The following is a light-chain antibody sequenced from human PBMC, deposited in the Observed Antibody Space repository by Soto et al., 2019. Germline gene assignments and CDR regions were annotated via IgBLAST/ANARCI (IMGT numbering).Light chain of an antibody. V-gene: IGKV3-11*01. CDR3: QQRSTWLT. Sequence: EIVLTQSPATLSLSPGERATLSCRASQSVSSYLAWYQQRRGQAPRLLIYDASSRASGIPARFSGSGSGTDFTLTISSLEPEDFAVYYCQQRSTWLTFGGGTKVDIK. CDR1: QSVSSY. J-gene: IGKJ4*01. CDR2: DAS.